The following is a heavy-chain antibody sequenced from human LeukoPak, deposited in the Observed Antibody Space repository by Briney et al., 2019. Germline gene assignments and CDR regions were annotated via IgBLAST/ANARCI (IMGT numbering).Heavy chain of an antibody. CDR1: GGSISSRNW. D-gene: IGHD2-8*01. J-gene: IGHJ6*02. V-gene: IGHV4-4*02. CDR2: IYHSGSI. CDR3: ARDNGAIRAYYYHGMDV. Sequence: SETLSLTCAVSGGSISSRNWWGWVRQPPGKGLEWIGEIYHSGSINYNPSLKSRVTISVDKSKNQLSLRLTSVTAADTAVYYCARDNGAIRAYYYHGMDVWGQGTTVTVSS.